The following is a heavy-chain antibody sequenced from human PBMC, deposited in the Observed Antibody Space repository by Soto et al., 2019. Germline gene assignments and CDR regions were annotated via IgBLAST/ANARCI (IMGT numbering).Heavy chain of an antibody. CDR2: ISAYNGNT. V-gene: IGHV1-18*01. Sequence: QVQLVQSGAEVKKPGASVKVSCKASGYTFTSYGISWVRQAPGQGLQWMGWISAYNGNTNDAQKLQGRVTMTTDTSTSTAYMALRSLRADETAVYYGAREYYYGSGPWYGGQGTLVTVSS. CDR1: GYTFTSYG. D-gene: IGHD3-10*01. J-gene: IGHJ4*02. CDR3: AREYYYGSGPWY.